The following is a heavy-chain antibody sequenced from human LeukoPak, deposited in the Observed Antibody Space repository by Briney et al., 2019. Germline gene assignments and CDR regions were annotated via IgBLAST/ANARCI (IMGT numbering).Heavy chain of an antibody. CDR1: GGSISSGGYY. CDR3: ASNALEGFIAVHGVGI. V-gene: IGHV4-31*03. J-gene: IGHJ6*02. Sequence: SETLSLTCTVSGGSISSGGYYWSWIRQHPGKGLEWIGYIYYSGSTYYNPSLKSRVTISVDNYNNQFSLKVNSVTAADTAVYFCASNALEGFIAVHGVGIWGQGTTVTVSS. CDR2: IYYSGST. D-gene: IGHD6-6*01.